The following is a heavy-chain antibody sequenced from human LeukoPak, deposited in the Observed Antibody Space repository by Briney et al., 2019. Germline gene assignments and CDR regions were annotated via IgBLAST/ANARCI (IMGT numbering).Heavy chain of an antibody. CDR2: INWNGGST. D-gene: IGHD3-10*01. J-gene: IGHJ4*02. Sequence: PGGSLRLSCAASGFTFSSYWMHWVRQAPGKGLEWVSGINWNGGSTGYADSVKGRFTISRDNAKNSLYLQMNSLRAEDTALYYCARDKDLGGHDYWGQGTLVTVSS. CDR3: ARDKDLGGHDY. V-gene: IGHV3-20*04. CDR1: GFTFSSYW.